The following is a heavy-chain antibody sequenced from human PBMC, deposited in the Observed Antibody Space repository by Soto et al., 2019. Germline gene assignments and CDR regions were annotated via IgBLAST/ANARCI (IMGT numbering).Heavy chain of an antibody. D-gene: IGHD5-12*01. CDR1: GFTFSDYY. V-gene: IGHV3-11*05. CDR3: ARARGDDYPDY. CDR2: ISSSSSYT. Sequence: QVPLVESGGGLVKPGGSLRLSCAASGFTFSDYYMSWIRQAPGKGLEWVSYISSSSSYTNYADSVKGRFTISRDNAKNSLYLQMNSLRAEDTAVYYCARARGDDYPDYWGQGTLVTVSS. J-gene: IGHJ4*02.